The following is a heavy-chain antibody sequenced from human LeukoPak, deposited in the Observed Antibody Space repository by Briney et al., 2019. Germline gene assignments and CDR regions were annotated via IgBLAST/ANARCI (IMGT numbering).Heavy chain of an antibody. V-gene: IGHV1-69*05. J-gene: IGHJ4*02. CDR2: IISIFDTA. D-gene: IGHD1-26*01. Sequence: SVKVSCQASGGTFISYAISWVRQARGQGLEWMGGIISIFDTANYAQKFRGRVTITTDESTSTAYMELSSLRSEDTAVYYCARSRWERTTSSFDYWGQGTLVTVSS. CDR1: GGTFISYA. CDR3: ARSRWERTTSSFDY.